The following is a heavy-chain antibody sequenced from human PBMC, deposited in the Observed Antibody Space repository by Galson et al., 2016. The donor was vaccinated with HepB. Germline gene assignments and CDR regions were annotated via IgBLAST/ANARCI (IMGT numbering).Heavy chain of an antibody. J-gene: IGHJ4*01. V-gene: IGHV4-4*02. D-gene: IGHD4-17*01. Sequence: SETLSLTCAVSGGSISRNNWWRWVRQPPGKGLEWIGEIYHTGSTNYNPSLKSRVTISVDKSKNQFSLNLSTVTAADTAVYFCARGTHYGDFSDYWGHGTLVTVSS. CDR1: GGSISRNNW. CDR2: IYHTGST. CDR3: ARGTHYGDFSDY.